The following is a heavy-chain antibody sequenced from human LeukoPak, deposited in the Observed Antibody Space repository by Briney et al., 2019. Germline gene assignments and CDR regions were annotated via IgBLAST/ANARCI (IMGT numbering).Heavy chain of an antibody. Sequence: PGGSLRLSCVASGFPLSIYSINWIRQAPGKGLEWVSYISPSSGNIYYLDSVQGRFTVSRDNDRNSLFLQIDSPTADDTAVYFCVRVKGTYFDYWGQGALVTVSS. D-gene: IGHD1-1*01. J-gene: IGHJ4*02. CDR3: VRVKGTYFDY. CDR2: ISPSSGNI. CDR1: GFPLSIYS. V-gene: IGHV3-48*01.